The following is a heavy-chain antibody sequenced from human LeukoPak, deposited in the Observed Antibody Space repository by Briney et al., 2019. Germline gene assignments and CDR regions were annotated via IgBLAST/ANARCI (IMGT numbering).Heavy chain of an antibody. CDR1: GFTFSSYA. CDR2: ISGSGGST. Sequence: PGGSLRLSCAASGFTFSSYAMSWVRQAPGKGLEWVSAISGSGGSTYYADSVKGRFTISRDNSKNTLYLQMNSLRAEDTAVYYCASSAAIYYYYYYGMDVWGQGTTVTVSS. D-gene: IGHD2-15*01. V-gene: IGHV3-23*01. J-gene: IGHJ6*02. CDR3: ASSAAIYYYYYYGMDV.